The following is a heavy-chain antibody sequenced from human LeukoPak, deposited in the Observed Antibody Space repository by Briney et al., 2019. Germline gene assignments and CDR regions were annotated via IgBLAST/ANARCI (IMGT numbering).Heavy chain of an antibody. J-gene: IGHJ4*02. CDR1: GGSFSSYY. CDR3: ARVDSGSYWPTLGY. D-gene: IGHD1-26*01. V-gene: IGHV4-59*01. Sequence: PSETLSLTCAVYGGSFSSYYWSWIRQPPGKGLEWIGYIYYSGSTNYNPSLKSRVTISVDTSKNQFSLKLSSVTAADTAVYYCARVDSGSYWPTLGYWGQGTLVTVSS. CDR2: IYYSGST.